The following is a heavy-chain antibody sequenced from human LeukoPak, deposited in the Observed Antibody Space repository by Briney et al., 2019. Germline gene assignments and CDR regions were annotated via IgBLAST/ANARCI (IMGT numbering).Heavy chain of an antibody. CDR2: IYYSGST. V-gene: IGHV4-59*01. Sequence: SETLSLTCTVSGGSISSYYWSWIRQPPGKGLEWIGYIYYSGSTNYNPSLKSRVTISVDTSKNQFSLKLSSVTAADTAVYYCATKIGYCGSTSCYSWFDPWGQGTLVTVSS. J-gene: IGHJ5*02. D-gene: IGHD2-2*02. CDR1: GGSISSYY. CDR3: ATKIGYCGSTSCYSWFDP.